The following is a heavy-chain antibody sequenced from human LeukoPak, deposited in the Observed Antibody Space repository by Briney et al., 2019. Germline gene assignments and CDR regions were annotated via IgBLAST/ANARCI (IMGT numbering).Heavy chain of an antibody. Sequence: SETLSLTCAVYGGSFSGYYWRWTRQPPGKGLEWIGEINHSGSTNYNPSLKSRVTISVDTSKNQFSLKLSSVTAADTAVYYCAGHDRLLYRNDYWGQGTLATVSS. CDR2: INHSGST. CDR3: AGHDRLLYRNDY. V-gene: IGHV4-34*01. D-gene: IGHD3/OR15-3a*01. CDR1: GGSFSGYY. J-gene: IGHJ4*02.